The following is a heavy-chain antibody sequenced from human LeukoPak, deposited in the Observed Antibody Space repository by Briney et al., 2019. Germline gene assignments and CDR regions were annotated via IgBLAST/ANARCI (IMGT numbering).Heavy chain of an antibody. V-gene: IGHV7-4-1*02. J-gene: IGHJ4*02. CDR2: INTNTGNP. CDR1: GYTFTSYA. Sequence: ASVKVSCKSSGYTFTSYAMNWVREAPGQELGWIGWINTNTGNPTYAQGFTGRFVFSLDTSVSTAYLQISSLKAEDTAVYYCARGGDYDFWSGYDYWGQGTLVTVSS. CDR3: ARGGDYDFWSGYDY. D-gene: IGHD3-3*01.